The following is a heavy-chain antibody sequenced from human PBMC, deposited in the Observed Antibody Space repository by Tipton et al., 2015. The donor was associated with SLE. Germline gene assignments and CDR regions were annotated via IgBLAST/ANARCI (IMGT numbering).Heavy chain of an antibody. CDR3: AREVLNPVTTVHYYFDL. V-gene: IGHV4-4*07. D-gene: IGHD4-11*01. CDR1: GGSISSYY. CDR2: IYTNENT. Sequence: TLSLTCTVSGGSISSYYWSWIRQPAGGGLEWIGRIYTNENTNYNPSLKSRVTMSVDTSKNHFSLKLISVTAADPAVYYCAREVLNPVTTVHYYFDLWGRGTLVTVSS. J-gene: IGHJ2*01.